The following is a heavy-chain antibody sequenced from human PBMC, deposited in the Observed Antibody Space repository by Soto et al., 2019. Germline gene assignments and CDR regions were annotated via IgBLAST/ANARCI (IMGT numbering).Heavy chain of an antibody. CDR3: VRDREVHTEMQPEY. CDR2: SSGSTIYT. V-gene: IGHV3-11*06. J-gene: IGHJ4*02. CDR1: GFTFSDYY. Sequence: PGGSLRLSCAASGFTFSDYYMSWIRQPPGKGLEWIAYSSGSTIYTDYADSVKGRFSISRDNDKNSLYLEMNSLRAEDTDIYYCVRDREVHTEMQPEYWGQGTLVTVSS.